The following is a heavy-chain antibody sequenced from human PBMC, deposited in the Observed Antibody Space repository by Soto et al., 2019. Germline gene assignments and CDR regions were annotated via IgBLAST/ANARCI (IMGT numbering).Heavy chain of an antibody. CDR2: IVVGSGNT. Sequence: SVKVSCKASGSTFTSSAMQWVRQARGQRLEWIGWIVVGSGNTNYAQKFQERVTITRDMSTSTAYMELSSLRSEDTAVYYCADGPPLRWMGNFDYWGQGTLVTVSS. J-gene: IGHJ4*02. D-gene: IGHD4-17*01. CDR1: GSTFTSSA. CDR3: ADGPPLRWMGNFDY. V-gene: IGHV1-58*02.